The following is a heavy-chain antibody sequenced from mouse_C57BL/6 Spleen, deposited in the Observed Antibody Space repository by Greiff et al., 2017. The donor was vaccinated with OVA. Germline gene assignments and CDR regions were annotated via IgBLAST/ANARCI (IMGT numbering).Heavy chain of an antibody. CDR3: ARRSYGNYTFAY. J-gene: IGHJ3*01. CDR2: IHPNSGST. Sequence: VQLQQPGAELVKPGASVKLSCKASGYTFTSYWMHWVKQRPGQGLEWIGMIHPNSGSTNYNEKFKSKATLTVDKSSSTAYMQLSSLTSEDSAVYYCARRSYGNYTFAYWGQGTLVTVSA. V-gene: IGHV1-64*01. CDR1: GYTFTSYW. D-gene: IGHD2-10*02.